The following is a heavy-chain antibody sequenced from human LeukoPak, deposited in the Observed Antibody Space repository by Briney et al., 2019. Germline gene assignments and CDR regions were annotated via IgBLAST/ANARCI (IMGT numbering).Heavy chain of an antibody. CDR2: ISGSSTYL. CDR3: ARTPGIRSPDWFDP. D-gene: IGHD6-13*01. J-gene: IGHJ5*02. CDR1: GFTFSTYT. Sequence: PGGSLRLSCAASGFTFSTYTMNWVRQAPGKGLEWVSSISGSSTYLYYADSVKGRFTISRDNAENSLYLQMSSLRAEDTAVYYCARTPGIRSPDWFDPWGQGTLVTVSS. V-gene: IGHV3-21*01.